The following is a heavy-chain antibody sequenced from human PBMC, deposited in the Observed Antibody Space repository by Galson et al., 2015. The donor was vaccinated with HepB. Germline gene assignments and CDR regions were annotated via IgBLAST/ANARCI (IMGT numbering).Heavy chain of an antibody. CDR2: IYYSGST. CDR1: GGSISSGDYY. D-gene: IGHD3-10*01. Sequence: TLSLTCTVSGGSISSGDYYWSWIRQPPGKGLEWIGYIYYSGSTYYNPSLKSRVTISVNTSKNQFSLKLSSVTAADTAVYYCARDRGFGELFPYYYYYGMDVWGQGTTVTVSS. V-gene: IGHV4-30-4*01. CDR3: ARDRGFGELFPYYYYYGMDV. J-gene: IGHJ6*02.